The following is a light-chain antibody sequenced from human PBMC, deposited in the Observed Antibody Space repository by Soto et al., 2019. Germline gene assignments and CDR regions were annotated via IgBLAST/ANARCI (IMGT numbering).Light chain of an antibody. Sequence: QSALTQPASVSGSPGQSITISCTGTSGDVGSYNLVSWYQQHPGKAPKLMIYEGSKRPSGVSNCFSGSKSGNTASLTISGLQAEDEADYYCCSYAGSSTWVFGGGTKLTVL. CDR3: CSYAGSSTWV. CDR2: EGS. V-gene: IGLV2-23*01. J-gene: IGLJ3*02. CDR1: SGDVGSYNL.